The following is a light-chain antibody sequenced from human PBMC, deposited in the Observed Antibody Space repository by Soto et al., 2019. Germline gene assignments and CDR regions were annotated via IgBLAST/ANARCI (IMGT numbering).Light chain of an antibody. CDR2: GTS. J-gene: IGKJ5*01. CDR1: QSISSNS. CDR3: QQYGNSPIT. Sequence: EIVLTPSPGTLSLSPVERATLSCRASQSISSNSLAWYQQKPGQAPRLFIYGTSSRATGIPDRFSGSGSGTDFTLTISRLEPEDFAVYYCQQYGNSPITFGQGTRLEIK. V-gene: IGKV3-20*01.